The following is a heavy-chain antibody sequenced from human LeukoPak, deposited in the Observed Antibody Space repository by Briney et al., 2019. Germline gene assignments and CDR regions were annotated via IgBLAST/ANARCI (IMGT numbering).Heavy chain of an antibody. Sequence: GASVKVSCKASGYTFTSYYMHWVRQAPGQGLEWMGIINPSGGSTSYAQKFQGRVTMTRDMSTSTVYMELSSLRSEDTAVYYCAREGDYYGSGSYYRHKDAFDIWGQGTMVTVSS. CDR3: AREGDYYGSGSYYRHKDAFDI. CDR1: GYTFTSYY. J-gene: IGHJ3*02. D-gene: IGHD3-10*01. V-gene: IGHV1-46*01. CDR2: INPSGGST.